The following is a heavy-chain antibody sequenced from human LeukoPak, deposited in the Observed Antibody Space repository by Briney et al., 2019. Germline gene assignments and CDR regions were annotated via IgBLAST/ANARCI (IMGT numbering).Heavy chain of an antibody. Sequence: GGSLRLSCAASGFTFSSYAMSWVRQALGKGLEWVSAISGSGGSTYYADSVKGRFTISRDNSKNTLYLQMNSLRAEDTAVYYCAKDAVGSGSTRGFDYWGQGTLVTVSS. CDR1: GFTFSSYA. CDR2: ISGSGGST. V-gene: IGHV3-23*01. J-gene: IGHJ4*02. D-gene: IGHD6-19*01. CDR3: AKDAVGSGSTRGFDY.